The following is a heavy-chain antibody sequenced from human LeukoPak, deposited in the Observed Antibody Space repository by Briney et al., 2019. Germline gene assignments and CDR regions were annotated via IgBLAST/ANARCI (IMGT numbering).Heavy chain of an antibody. D-gene: IGHD3-9*01. Sequence: GGSLRLSCAASGFTFSSYGMHWVRQAPGKGLEWVAVIWYDGSNKYYADSVKGRLTISRDNSKNTLYLQMNSLRAEDTAVYYCARAGLRYFDWLYNPFDYWGQGTLVTVSS. V-gene: IGHV3-33*01. CDR3: ARAGLRYFDWLYNPFDY. CDR2: IWYDGSNK. J-gene: IGHJ4*02. CDR1: GFTFSSYG.